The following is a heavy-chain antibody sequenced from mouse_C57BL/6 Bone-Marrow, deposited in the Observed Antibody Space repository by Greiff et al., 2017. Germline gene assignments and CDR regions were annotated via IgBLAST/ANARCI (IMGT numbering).Heavy chain of an antibody. Sequence: QVQLQQPGAELVKPGASVKLSCKASGYTFTSYWMHWVKQRPGQGLEWIGMIHPNSGSTNYNEKFKSKATLTVDKSSSTAYMQLSSLTSEDSAVYYCARAVMSYYFDYWGQGTTLTVSS. V-gene: IGHV1-64*01. D-gene: IGHD2-3*01. CDR3: ARAVMSYYFDY. CDR2: IHPNSGST. CDR1: GYTFTSYW. J-gene: IGHJ2*01.